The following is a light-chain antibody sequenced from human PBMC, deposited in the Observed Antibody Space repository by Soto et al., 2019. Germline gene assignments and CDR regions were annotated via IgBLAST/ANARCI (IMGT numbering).Light chain of an antibody. V-gene: IGKV1-5*01. CDR2: DAS. Sequence: DIQMTQSPSTLSASVGDRVIITCRASQSISTWLAWYQQKPGKAPKLLIYDASSLESGVPSRFSGSGSGTEFTLTISSLLPDDFATYYCQQYIAYSWTFGQETKVEIK. J-gene: IGKJ1*01. CDR1: QSISTW. CDR3: QQYIAYSWT.